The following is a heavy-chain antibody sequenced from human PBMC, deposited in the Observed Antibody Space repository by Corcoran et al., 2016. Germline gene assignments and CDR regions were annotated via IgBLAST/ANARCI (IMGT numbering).Heavy chain of an antibody. CDR1: GLTFRNYG. CDR2: IWYDGSNK. CDR3: AKDHYGDYVSYYGMDV. Sequence: QVQLVESGGDVVQPGRSLRVSCAVSGLTFRNYGFHWVRQAPGKGLEWVAVIWYDGSNKYYADSVKGRFTISRDNSKNTLYLQMNSLRAEDTAVYYCAKDHYGDYVSYYGMDVWGQGTTVTVSS. J-gene: IGHJ6*02. V-gene: IGHV3-33*06. D-gene: IGHD4-17*01.